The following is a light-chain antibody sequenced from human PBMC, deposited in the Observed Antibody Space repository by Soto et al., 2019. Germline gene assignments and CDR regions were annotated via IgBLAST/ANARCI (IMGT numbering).Light chain of an antibody. CDR1: QSVSSSY. CDR2: GAS. CDR3: QQRSSWPIT. V-gene: IGKV3D-20*02. Sequence: EIVLTQSPGTLSLSPGERATLSCRASQSVSSSYLAWYQQKPGQAPRLLIHGASTRATGFPARFSGSGSGTEFTLTISSLQSEDFAVYYCQQRSSWPITFGQGTRLEIK. J-gene: IGKJ5*01.